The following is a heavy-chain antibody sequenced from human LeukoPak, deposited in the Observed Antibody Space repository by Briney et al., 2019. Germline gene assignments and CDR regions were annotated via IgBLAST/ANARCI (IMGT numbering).Heavy chain of an antibody. D-gene: IGHD1-7*01. V-gene: IGHV3-64*01. CDR1: GFTFSSYG. Sequence: GGSLRLSCGASGFTFSSYGMHWVRQAPGKGLEYVSAISSDGGSTYYANSVKGRFTISRDNSKNTLYLQMGSLRAEDMAVYYCASSPPTGTTWYFDLWGRGTLVTVSS. CDR2: ISSDGGST. CDR3: ASSPPTGTTWYFDL. J-gene: IGHJ2*01.